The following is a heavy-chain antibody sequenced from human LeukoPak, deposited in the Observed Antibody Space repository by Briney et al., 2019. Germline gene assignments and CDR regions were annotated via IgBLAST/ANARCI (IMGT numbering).Heavy chain of an antibody. D-gene: IGHD3-9*01. Sequence: GGSLRLSCAASGFSFSDYYMSWIRQAPGKGLEWVSHISSTGSYTDYADSVKGRFTISRDNAKNSLYLQMNSLRAEDTAVYYCAKDLLRYFDWYFDYWGQGTLVTVSS. J-gene: IGHJ4*02. V-gene: IGHV3-11*05. CDR1: GFSFSDYY. CDR3: AKDLLRYFDWYFDY. CDR2: ISSTGSYT.